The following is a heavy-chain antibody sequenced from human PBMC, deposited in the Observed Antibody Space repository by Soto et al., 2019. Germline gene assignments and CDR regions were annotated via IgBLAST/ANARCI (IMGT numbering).Heavy chain of an antibody. CDR2: IIPVFGTA. CDR1: GGLFSIYA. Sequence: QAQLVQSGAEVKKPGSSVKVSCKASGGLFSIYAISWVRQAPGQGLEWMGGIIPVFGTATYAQKFQGRVTITADESTNTGYIDLSSLKSEDTAIYYRARGGSGYVWCNEFWGKGTLVTVSS. V-gene: IGHV1-69*01. CDR3: ARGGSGYVWCNEF. D-gene: IGHD3-22*01. J-gene: IGHJ4*02.